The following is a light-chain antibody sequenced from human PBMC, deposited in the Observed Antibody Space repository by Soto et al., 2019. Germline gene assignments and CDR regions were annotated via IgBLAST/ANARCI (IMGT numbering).Light chain of an antibody. V-gene: IGKV1-5*03. J-gene: IGKJ3*01. CDR3: QQAFT. CDR2: KAS. Sequence: DIQMTQSPATLSASVGDRVTITCRASQSISSWLAWYQQKPGKAPKLLIYKASSLQSGVPSRFSGSGSGTEFTLTISSLQPDDFATYYCQQAFTVGPGTKVDIK. CDR1: QSISSW.